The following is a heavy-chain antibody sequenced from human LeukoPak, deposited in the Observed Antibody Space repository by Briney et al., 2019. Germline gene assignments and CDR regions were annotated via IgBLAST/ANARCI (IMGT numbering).Heavy chain of an antibody. CDR3: ARRSLTNCGGDCSSAFDI. D-gene: IGHD2-21*02. Sequence: PGESLKISCTGSGYSFTSYWNGWVRQMPGKGLEWLGIIYPGESATRFSPSFQGQVTISADKSISTAYLQWSSLKSSYTAMYYCARRSLTNCGGDCSSAFDIWGQGTMVTVSS. CDR1: GYSFTSYW. J-gene: IGHJ3*02. CDR2: IYPGESAT. V-gene: IGHV5-51*01.